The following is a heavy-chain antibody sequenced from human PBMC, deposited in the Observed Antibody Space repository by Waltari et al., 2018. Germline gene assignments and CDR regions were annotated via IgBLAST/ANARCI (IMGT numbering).Heavy chain of an antibody. V-gene: IGHV4-39*07. J-gene: IGHJ4*02. CDR2: MYFYGST. CDR1: GGSVRITNFY. Sequence: QLQLQESVPGLVKASESLSLTCTVSGGSVRITNFYCGLIRQPPGKGLEWIGTMYFYGSTYYNPSLKSGVTISVDTSKNEFSLKLNSVTAADTAVYYCARLGKELGAPDYWGQGTLVTVSS. D-gene: IGHD3-16*01. CDR3: ARLGKELGAPDY.